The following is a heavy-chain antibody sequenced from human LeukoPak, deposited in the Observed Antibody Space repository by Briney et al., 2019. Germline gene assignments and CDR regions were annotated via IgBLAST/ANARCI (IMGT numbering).Heavy chain of an antibody. CDR2: IHIYRGNT. CDR3: ARDVGITVADSFDP. Sequence: EASVKVSCKASGYTFTSYGISWVRQAPGQGLEWMGWIHIYRGNTNYAQKFQGRVTMTTDTSTSTVYMEVRGLRSDDTAMYYCARDVGITVADSFDPWGQGTLVTVSS. D-gene: IGHD6-13*01. CDR1: GYTFTSYG. J-gene: IGHJ5*02. V-gene: IGHV1-18*01.